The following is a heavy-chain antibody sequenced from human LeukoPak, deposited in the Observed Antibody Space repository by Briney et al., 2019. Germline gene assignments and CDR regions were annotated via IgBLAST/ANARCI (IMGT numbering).Heavy chain of an antibody. V-gene: IGHV4-61*08. D-gene: IGHD3-22*01. CDR3: ASGGVSSGYYYS. CDR1: GGSISSGGYS. J-gene: IGHJ4*02. CDR2: IYYSGST. Sequence: SETLSLTCAVSGGSISSGGYSWSWIRQPPGKGLEWIGYIYYSGSTNYNPSLKSRVTISVDTSKNQFSLKLSSVTAADTAVYYYASGGVSSGYYYSWGQGTLVTVSS.